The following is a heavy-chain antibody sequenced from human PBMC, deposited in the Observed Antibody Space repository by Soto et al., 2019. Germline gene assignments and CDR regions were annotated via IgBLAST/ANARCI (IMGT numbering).Heavy chain of an antibody. CDR2: ISSSSSYI. Sequence: VQLVESGGGLVKPGGSLRLSCAASGFTFSSYSMNWVRQAPGKGLEWVSSISSSSSYIYYADSVKGRFTISRDNAKNSLYLQMNSLRAEDTAVYYCVPHTPGNYYYMDVWGKGTTVTVSS. J-gene: IGHJ6*03. V-gene: IGHV3-21*01. CDR1: GFTFSSYS. CDR3: VPHTPGNYYYMDV. D-gene: IGHD2-8*02.